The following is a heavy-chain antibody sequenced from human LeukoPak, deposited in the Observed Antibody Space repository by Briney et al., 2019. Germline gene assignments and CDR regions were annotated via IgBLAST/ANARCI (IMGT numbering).Heavy chain of an antibody. CDR2: INPSGAGT. D-gene: IGHD6-6*01. CDR3: AREGSSSSLAH. V-gene: IGHV1-46*01. CDR1: GYTFTSYY. J-gene: IGHJ4*02. Sequence: ASVTVSCKAFGYTFTSYYMHWVRQAPGQGLEWMGIINPSGAGTSYAQKFQGRVTMTRDTSTSTVYMELSSLRSEDTAVYYCAREGSSSSLAHWGQGTLVTVFS.